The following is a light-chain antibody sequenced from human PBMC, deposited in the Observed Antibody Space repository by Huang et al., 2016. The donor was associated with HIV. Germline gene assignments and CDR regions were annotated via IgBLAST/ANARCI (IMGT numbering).Light chain of an antibody. CDR3: QQYNNWPPYT. J-gene: IGKJ2*01. CDR1: QSVRRD. CDR2: GAS. V-gene: IGKV3-15*01. Sequence: EIVMTQSPAILSVSPGERATLSCRASQSVRRDLAWYQQKPGQAPRLLIYGASTRATGTPARFSGSGSGTDFTLTISSLQSEDFAVYYCQQYNNWPPYTFGQGTKLEIK.